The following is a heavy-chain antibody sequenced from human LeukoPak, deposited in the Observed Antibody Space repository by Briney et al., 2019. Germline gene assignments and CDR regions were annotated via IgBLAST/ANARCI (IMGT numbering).Heavy chain of an antibody. CDR2: ISYSGST. J-gene: IGHJ4*02. V-gene: IGHV4-34*01. CDR3: ARSRGRSYGS. Sequence: LETLSLTCAVSGGSFSVYHWSWIRQPPGKGLEWIGTISYSGSTYYNPSLKSRVTISVDTSKNQFSLKLSSVTAADTAVYYCARSRGRSYGSWGQGTLVTVSS. CDR1: GGSFSVYH. D-gene: IGHD5-18*01.